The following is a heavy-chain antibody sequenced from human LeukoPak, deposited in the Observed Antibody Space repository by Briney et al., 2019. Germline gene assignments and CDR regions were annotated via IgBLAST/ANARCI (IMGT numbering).Heavy chain of an antibody. V-gene: IGHV3-48*01. CDR2: ISSGSSTI. CDR1: GFTFSSCS. CDR3: ARGGGYDSSGYYYPEYFQH. D-gene: IGHD3-22*01. J-gene: IGHJ1*01. Sequence: GGSLRLSCAASGFTFSSCSMNWVRQAPGKGLEWVSYISSGSSTIYHADSVKGRFTISRDNAKSSLYLQMNSRRAEDTAVYYCARGGGYDSSGYYYPEYFQHWGQGTLVTVSS.